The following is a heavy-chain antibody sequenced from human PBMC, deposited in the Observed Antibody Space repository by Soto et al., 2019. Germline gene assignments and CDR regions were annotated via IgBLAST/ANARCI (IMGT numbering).Heavy chain of an antibody. CDR1: GYTFSDYY. J-gene: IGHJ4*02. V-gene: IGHV1-2*02. CDR3: ARGPRTQLWFPSVY. Sequence: QVQLVQSGAGVQKPGTSVKVSCKASGYTFSDYYLHWVRQAPGQGLEWMGWISPKSGGTHFAPKFEGRVTLTTDTSISTAFMEVSRLSSDDTAVYYCARGPRTQLWFPSVYWGQGTLVTVSS. D-gene: IGHD5-18*01. CDR2: ISPKSGGT.